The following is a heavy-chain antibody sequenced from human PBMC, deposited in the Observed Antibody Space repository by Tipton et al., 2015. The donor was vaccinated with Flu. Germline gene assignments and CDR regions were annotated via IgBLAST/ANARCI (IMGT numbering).Heavy chain of an antibody. D-gene: IGHD6-19*01. CDR3: ARGPDIIAVAPTFLDY. CDR1: GGSISSYY. V-gene: IGHV4-39*07. J-gene: IGHJ4*02. Sequence: TLSLTCTVSGGSISSYYWSWIRQPPGKGLEWIGSIYYSGSTYYNPSLKSRVTISVDTSKNQFSLKLSSVTAADTAVYYCARGPDIIAVAPTFLDYWGQGTLVTVSS. CDR2: IYYSGST.